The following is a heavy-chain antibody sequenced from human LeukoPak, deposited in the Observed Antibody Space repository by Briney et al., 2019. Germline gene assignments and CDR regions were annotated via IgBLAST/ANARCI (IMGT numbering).Heavy chain of an antibody. CDR2: INTDGSST. Sequence: GSLRLSCAASGFTLSSYWMHWVRQAPGKGLVWVSRINTDGSSTTYADSVTGRFTVSRDNAKNSLYLQLNSLRAEDTAVYYCVREGGYNHFDYWGKGTLVTVSS. D-gene: IGHD5-24*01. CDR3: VREGGYNHFDY. V-gene: IGHV3-74*01. CDR1: GFTLSSYW. J-gene: IGHJ4*02.